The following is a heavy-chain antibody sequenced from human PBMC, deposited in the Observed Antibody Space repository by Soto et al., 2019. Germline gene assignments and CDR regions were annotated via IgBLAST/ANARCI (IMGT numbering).Heavy chain of an antibody. Sequence: SETLSLTCTVSGASMSSGGYYWTWIRQSPGKGLEWIGYIYYSGSTYYNPSLKSRVTISVDTSKNQFSLKLTSVTAADTAVYYCARNRGYSQGFWGPGILVTVSS. CDR1: GASMSSGGYY. CDR3: ARNRGYSQGF. V-gene: IGHV4-31*03. J-gene: IGHJ4*02. CDR2: IYYSGST. D-gene: IGHD5-18*01.